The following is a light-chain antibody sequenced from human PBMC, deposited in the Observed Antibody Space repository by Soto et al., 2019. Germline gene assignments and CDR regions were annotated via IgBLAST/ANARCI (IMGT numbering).Light chain of an antibody. Sequence: QSALTQPASVSGSLGQSITISCTGTSSDVGHYNYVSWYQQHPGKAPKVVIYDVSNRPSGISNRFSGSKSGNTASLTISGLQAEDEADYYCSSYTSSSTPNVFGTGTKVTVL. V-gene: IGLV2-14*01. CDR3: SSYTSSSTPNV. CDR2: DVS. CDR1: SSDVGHYNY. J-gene: IGLJ1*01.